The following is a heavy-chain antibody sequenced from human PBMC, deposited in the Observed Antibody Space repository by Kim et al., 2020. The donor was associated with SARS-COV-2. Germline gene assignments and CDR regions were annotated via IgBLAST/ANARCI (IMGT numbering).Heavy chain of an antibody. CDR2: INHSGST. V-gene: IGHV4-34*01. Sequence: SETLSLTCAVYGGSFSGYYWSWIRQPPGKGLEWIGEINHSGSTNYNPSLKSRVTISVDTSKNQFSLKLSSVTAADTAVYYCARGSGRSGWFDPWGQGTLV. CDR1: GGSFSGYY. CDR3: ARGSGRSGWFDP. J-gene: IGHJ5*02. D-gene: IGHD2-15*01.